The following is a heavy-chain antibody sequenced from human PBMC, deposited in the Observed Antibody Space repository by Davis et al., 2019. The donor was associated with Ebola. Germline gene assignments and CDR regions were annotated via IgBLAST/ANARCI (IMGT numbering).Heavy chain of an antibody. CDR3: ARDCSSGYYFLLNNWFDP. D-gene: IGHD3-22*01. Sequence: GGSLRLSCAASEFTFSSYAMSWVRQAPGKGLEWVSYISSSGSTIYYADSVKGRFTISRDNAKNSLYLQMNSLRAEDTAVYYCARDCSSGYYFLLNNWFDPWGQGTLVTVSS. CDR2: ISSSGSTI. V-gene: IGHV3-48*04. J-gene: IGHJ5*02. CDR1: EFTFSSYA.